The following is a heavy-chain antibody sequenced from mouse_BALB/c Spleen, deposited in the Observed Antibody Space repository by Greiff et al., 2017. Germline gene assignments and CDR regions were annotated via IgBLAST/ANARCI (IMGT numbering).Heavy chain of an antibody. Sequence: VQLKESGAELVKPGASVKLSCTASGFNIKDTYMHWVKQRPEQGLEWIGRIDPANGNTKYDPKFQGKATITADTSSNTAYLQLSSLTSEDTAVYYCARAGSSYYAMDYWGQGTSVTVSS. J-gene: IGHJ4*01. V-gene: IGHV14-3*02. CDR1: GFNIKDTY. D-gene: IGHD1-1*01. CDR2: IDPANGNT. CDR3: ARAGSSYYAMDY.